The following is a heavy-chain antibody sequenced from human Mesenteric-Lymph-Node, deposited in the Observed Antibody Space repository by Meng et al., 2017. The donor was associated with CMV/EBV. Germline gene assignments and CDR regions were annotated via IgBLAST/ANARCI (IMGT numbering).Heavy chain of an antibody. CDR2: IITILGIA. J-gene: IGHJ4*02. D-gene: IGHD6-19*01. CDR3: ARVAVAGGLVDY. V-gene: IGHV1-69*04. Sequence: CKASGGTFSSYAISWVRQAPGQGLEWMGRIITILGIANYAQKFQGRVTITADKSTSTAYMELSSLRSEDTAVYYCARVAVAGGLVDYWGQGTLVTVSS. CDR1: GGTFSSYA.